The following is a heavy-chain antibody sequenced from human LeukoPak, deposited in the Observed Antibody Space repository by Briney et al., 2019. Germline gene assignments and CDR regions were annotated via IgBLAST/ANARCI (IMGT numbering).Heavy chain of an antibody. CDR2: IYYSGST. Sequence: SETLSLTCIVSGGSLNSPNYYWGWIRQHPGKGLEWIGYIYYSGSTYYNPSLKSRVTISVDTSKNQFSLKLNSVTAADTAVYYCARDAVPSGYYNGFDYWGQGTLVTVSS. CDR1: GGSLNSPNYY. J-gene: IGHJ4*02. V-gene: IGHV4-31*02. CDR3: ARDAVPSGYYNGFDY. D-gene: IGHD3-22*01.